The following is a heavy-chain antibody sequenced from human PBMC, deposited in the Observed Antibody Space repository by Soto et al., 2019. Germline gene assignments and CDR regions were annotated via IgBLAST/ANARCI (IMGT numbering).Heavy chain of an antibody. CDR3: ARAPYSSTSFFFDH. CDR2: INPSLGRT. Sequence: ASVKVSCKASGYSLTSNHMHWVRQAPGQGLEWMGIINPSLGRTNYAQKFQGRVAMTWDTSTSTFYMELSSLRSDDTAVYFCARAPYSSTSFFFDHWGKGTLVTVSS. CDR1: GYSLTSNH. J-gene: IGHJ4*02. V-gene: IGHV1-46*01. D-gene: IGHD5-12*01.